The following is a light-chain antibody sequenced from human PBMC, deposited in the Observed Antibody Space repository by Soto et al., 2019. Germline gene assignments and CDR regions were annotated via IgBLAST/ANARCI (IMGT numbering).Light chain of an antibody. Sequence: QSALTQPASVSGSPGQSITISCTGTSSDVGGYDHVSWYQQHPGKAPTLIIYDVTVRPSGMSPRFSGSKFDNTASQSVSGLQPEDEADYYCSSYRNKDTLLFGGGTKLTVL. CDR1: SSDVGGYDH. V-gene: IGLV2-14*03. CDR3: SSYRNKDTLL. J-gene: IGLJ3*02. CDR2: DVT.